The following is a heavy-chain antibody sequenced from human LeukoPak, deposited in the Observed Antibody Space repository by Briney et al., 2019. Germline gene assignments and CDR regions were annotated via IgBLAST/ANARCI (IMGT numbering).Heavy chain of an antibody. J-gene: IGHJ4*02. CDR3: ARVRQSGSPLDY. Sequence: PGGSLRLSCAASGFTFSDYYMSWIRQAPGKGLEWVSYISKSGDNTNYADSVKGRFTISRDNAKNSLYLQMNSLRAEDTAVYYCARVRQSGSPLDYWGQGTLVTVSS. D-gene: IGHD1-26*01. V-gene: IGHV3-11*05. CDR1: GFTFSDYY. CDR2: ISKSGDNT.